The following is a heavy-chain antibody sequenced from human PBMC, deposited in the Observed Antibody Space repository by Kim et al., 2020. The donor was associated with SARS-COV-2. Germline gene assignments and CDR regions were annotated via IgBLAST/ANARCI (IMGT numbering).Heavy chain of an antibody. Sequence: GGSLRLSCAASGFPFSTYAMSWVRQAPGKGLEWVSLLSGSGGSTYYADSVKGRFTISRDNSKNTLYLQMNSLRAEDTAVYYCAKRSGRAQADYWGQGTLVTVSS. J-gene: IGHJ4*02. CDR2: LSGSGGST. CDR1: GFPFSTYA. V-gene: IGHV3-23*01. CDR3: AKRSGRAQADY.